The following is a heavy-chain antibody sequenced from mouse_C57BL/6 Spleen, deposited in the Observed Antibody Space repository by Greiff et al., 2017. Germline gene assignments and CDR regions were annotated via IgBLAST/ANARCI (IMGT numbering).Heavy chain of an antibody. J-gene: IGHJ4*01. Sequence: DVQLQESGPELVKPGASVKIPCKASGYTFTDYNMDWVKQSHGKSLEWIGDINPNNGGTIYNQKFKGKATLTVDKSSSTAYMELRSLTSEDTAVYYCARWDYYGSSYAMDYWGQGTSVTVSS. D-gene: IGHD1-1*01. CDR1: GYTFTDYN. CDR3: ARWDYYGSSYAMDY. V-gene: IGHV1-18*01. CDR2: INPNNGGT.